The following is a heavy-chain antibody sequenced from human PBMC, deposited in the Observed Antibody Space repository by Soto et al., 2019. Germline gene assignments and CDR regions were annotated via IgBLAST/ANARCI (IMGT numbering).Heavy chain of an antibody. CDR3: ATHMTTVGYGYVMDV. CDR2: IIPIFGTA. V-gene: IGHV1-69*12. D-gene: IGHD4-4*01. Sequence: QVQLVQSGAEVKKPGSSVTVSCKASGGTFRSYAISWVRQAPGQGLEWMGGIIPIFGTADYAQKFQGRVTITADESTSTAYMELSSVRSEDTAVYYCATHMTTVGYGYVMDVWGQGNTVTVSS. CDR1: GGTFRSYA. J-gene: IGHJ6*02.